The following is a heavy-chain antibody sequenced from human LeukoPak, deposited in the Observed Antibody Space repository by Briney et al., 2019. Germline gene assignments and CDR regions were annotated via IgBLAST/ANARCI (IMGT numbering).Heavy chain of an antibody. V-gene: IGHV3-9*03. Sequence: GRSLRLSCAASGFTFDDYAMHWVRQAPGKGLEWVSGISWNSGSIGYADSVKGRFTISRDNAKNSLYLQMNSLRAEDMALYYCAKGLGSSGWFSFDYWGQGTLVTVSS. J-gene: IGHJ4*02. CDR1: GFTFDDYA. D-gene: IGHD6-13*01. CDR2: ISWNSGSI. CDR3: AKGLGSSGWFSFDY.